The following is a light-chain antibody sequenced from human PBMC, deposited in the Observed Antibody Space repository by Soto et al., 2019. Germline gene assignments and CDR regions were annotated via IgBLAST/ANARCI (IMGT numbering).Light chain of an antibody. CDR3: HLYSTWPLLT. Sequence: EIVMTQSPATLSVSPGERATLSCRASQSVSNNLAWYQHNPGHAPRLLIYGASTRATGIPARFSGSRSGPEFPLTISGLQSKDFAVYYCHLYSTWPLLTFGPGTKVDIK. CDR2: GAS. J-gene: IGKJ3*01. CDR1: QSVSNN. V-gene: IGKV3-15*01.